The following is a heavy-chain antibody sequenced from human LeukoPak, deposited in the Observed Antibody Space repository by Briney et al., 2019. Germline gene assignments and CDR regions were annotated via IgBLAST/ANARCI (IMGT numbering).Heavy chain of an antibody. D-gene: IGHD3-10*01. CDR2: INSNGGST. CDR1: GSTFSNYA. V-gene: IGHV3-64*01. Sequence: GGSLRLSCAASGSTFSNYAMHLVRQAPGKGLEYVSGINSNGGSTYYAKSVKGRFTISRDNSKNTVYLQIGSLRAEDMAVYYCARDMYYGSGRHSPWFDPWGQGTLVTVSS. CDR3: ARDMYYGSGRHSPWFDP. J-gene: IGHJ5*02.